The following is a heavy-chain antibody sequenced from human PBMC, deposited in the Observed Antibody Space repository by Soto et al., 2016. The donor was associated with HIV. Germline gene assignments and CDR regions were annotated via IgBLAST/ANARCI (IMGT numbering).Heavy chain of an antibody. J-gene: IGHJ3*02. CDR1: GTAFSNSA. Sequence: QVQLVQSGAEVKKPGSSVKVSCKASGTAFSNSAFSWVRQAPGQGLEWLGGIIPVFGTPTHAQKFQDRVTISADESTNTVYLELTSLRSDDTAVYYCARVRRVGYDRSAYYYSAFDIWGQGTMVTVSS. D-gene: IGHD3-22*01. V-gene: IGHV1-69*12. CDR3: ARVRRVGYDRSAYYYSAFDI. CDR2: IIPVFGTP.